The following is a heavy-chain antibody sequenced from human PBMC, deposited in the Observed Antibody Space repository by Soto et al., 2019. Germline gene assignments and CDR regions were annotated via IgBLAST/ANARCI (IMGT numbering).Heavy chain of an antibody. V-gene: IGHV1-18*04. CDR1: GYTFTSYG. CDR2: ISPYSGTT. CDR3: ARSIVRMVPGQGPRAHLDP. Sequence: ASGKVSCKASGYTFTSYGISWVRQAPGQGLEWMGWISPYSGTTSYAQKLQGRFTMTTDTSTNTAFMELASLRSDDTAVYYCARSIVRMVPGQGPRAHLDPCGQGIPVTVSP. D-gene: IGHD2-8*01. J-gene: IGHJ5*02.